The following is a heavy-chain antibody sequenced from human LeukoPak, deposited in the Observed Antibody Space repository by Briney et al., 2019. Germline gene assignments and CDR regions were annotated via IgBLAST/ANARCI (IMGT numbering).Heavy chain of an antibody. CDR1: GYTFTGYY. J-gene: IGHJ4*02. Sequence: ATVKVSCKASGYTFTGYYVHWVRQAPGQGLEWMGRINPNSGDTNYAQKFQGRVTMTRDTSISTAYMELSRLRSDDTAVYYCARDYCGGDCFPDYWGQGTLVTVSS. D-gene: IGHD2-21*02. CDR2: INPNSGDT. V-gene: IGHV1-2*06. CDR3: ARDYCGGDCFPDY.